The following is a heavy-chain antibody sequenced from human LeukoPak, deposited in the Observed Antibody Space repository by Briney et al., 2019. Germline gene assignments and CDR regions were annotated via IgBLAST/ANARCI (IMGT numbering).Heavy chain of an antibody. V-gene: IGHV3-48*01. CDR3: AIIPRAAAGPSARSPFHY. CDR1: GFTFSSYS. D-gene: IGHD6-13*01. Sequence: PGGSLRLSCAASGFTFSSYSMNWVRQAPGKGLEWVSYMSSSSSTIYYADSVKGRFTISRDNAKNTVYLQMNSLRAEDTAVYYCAIIPRAAAGPSARSPFHYWGQGTLVTVSS. CDR2: MSSSSSTI. J-gene: IGHJ4*02.